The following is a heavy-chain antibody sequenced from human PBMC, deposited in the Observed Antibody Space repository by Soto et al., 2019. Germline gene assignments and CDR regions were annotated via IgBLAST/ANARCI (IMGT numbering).Heavy chain of an antibody. CDR3: AVGSSGFYYIY. CDR2: IYHSGST. Sequence: SETLSLTCSVSGASVSAYYWSWVRQPPGKGLEWIGSIYHSGSTFHNPPLKSRVTISKDTSKNQFSLKLSSVTAADTAVYYCAVGSSGFYYIYWGQGIQVTVSS. J-gene: IGHJ4*02. CDR1: GASVSAYY. D-gene: IGHD1-26*01. V-gene: IGHV4-59*04.